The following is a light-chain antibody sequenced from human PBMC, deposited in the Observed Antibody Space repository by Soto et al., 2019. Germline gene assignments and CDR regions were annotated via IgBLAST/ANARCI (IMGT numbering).Light chain of an antibody. CDR2: AVD. CDR3: SSYAGSRWG. V-gene: IGLV2-23*02. Sequence: QSALTQPASVSGSPGQAITISCSGTTSDVGIYNLVSWYQQHPGQAPKLVIYAVDKRPSEVSNRFSGSRSGNTASLTISGLKSEVEADYYYSSYAGSRWGCGGGTKLTVL. J-gene: IGLJ3*02. CDR1: TSDVGIYNL.